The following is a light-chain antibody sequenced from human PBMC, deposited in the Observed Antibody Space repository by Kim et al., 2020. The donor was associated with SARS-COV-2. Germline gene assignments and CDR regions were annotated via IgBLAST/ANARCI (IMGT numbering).Light chain of an antibody. CDR2: EVG. CDR3: SSYIRGSTNYV. J-gene: IGLJ1*01. Sequence: SITIPRTGTSRDVGGYKYVSWYQQHPGKAPKLVIYEVGNRPSGVSIRFSGSKSGNTASLTISGLQAEDEADYYCSSYIRGSTNYVFGTGTKVTVL. CDR1: SRDVGGYKY. V-gene: IGLV2-14*01.